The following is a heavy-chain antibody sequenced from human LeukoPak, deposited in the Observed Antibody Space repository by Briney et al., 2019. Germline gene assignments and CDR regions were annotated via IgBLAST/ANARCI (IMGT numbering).Heavy chain of an antibody. V-gene: IGHV4-59*01. CDR2: IYYSGST. CDR1: GGSISSYY. D-gene: IGHD5-18*01. J-gene: IGHJ3*02. CDR3: ARVGTASDAFDI. Sequence: SETLSLTCTVSGGSISSYYWSWIRQPPGKGLEWIGYIYYSGSTNYNPSLKSRVTISVDTSKNQFSLKLSSVTAADTAVYYCARVGTASDAFDIWGQGKMVTVSS.